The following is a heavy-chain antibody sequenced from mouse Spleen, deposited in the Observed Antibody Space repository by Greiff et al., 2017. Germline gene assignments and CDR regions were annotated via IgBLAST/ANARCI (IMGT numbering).Heavy chain of an antibody. J-gene: IGHJ3*01. CDR2: IRNKANGYTT. D-gene: IGHD2-14*01. CDR3: ASYYRSAWFAY. CDR1: GFTFTDYY. Sequence: EVKLMESGGGLVQPGGSLSLSCAASGFTFTDYYMSWVRQPPGKALEWLGFIRNKANGYTTEYSASVKGRFTISRDNSQSILYLQMNTLRAEDSATYYCASYYRSAWFAYWGQGTLVTVSA. V-gene: IGHV7-3*01.